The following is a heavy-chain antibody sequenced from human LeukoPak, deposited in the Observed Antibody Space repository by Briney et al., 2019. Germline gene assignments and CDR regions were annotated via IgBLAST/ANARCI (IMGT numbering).Heavy chain of an antibody. D-gene: IGHD1-1*01. V-gene: IGHV3-33*01. Sequence: GGSLRLSCAASGFTFSSYGMHWVRQAPGKGLEWVAVIWYDGSNKYYADSVKGRFTISRDNSKNTLYLEMNSLRGDVTAVYYCARTVGNAFEIWGQGTMGTVSS. CDR3: ARTVGNAFEI. J-gene: IGHJ3*02. CDR2: IWYDGSNK. CDR1: GFTFSSYG.